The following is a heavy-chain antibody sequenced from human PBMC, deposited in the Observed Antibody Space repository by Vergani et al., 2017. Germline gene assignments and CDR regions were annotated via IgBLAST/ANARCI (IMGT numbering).Heavy chain of an antibody. CDR1: GFTFSSYA. CDR3: AKAGPSSSRWDFYVDY. V-gene: IGHV3-23*01. CDR2: ISGSGGST. D-gene: IGHD6-13*01. J-gene: IGHJ4*02. Sequence: EVQLLESGGGLVQPGGSLRLSCAASGFTFSSYAMSWVRQAPGKGLEWVSAISGSGGSTYYADSVTGRFPLARDDSKNTLYLQMTSLRAEDAAVYYCAKAGPSSSRWDFYVDYWGEGTLVTVSS.